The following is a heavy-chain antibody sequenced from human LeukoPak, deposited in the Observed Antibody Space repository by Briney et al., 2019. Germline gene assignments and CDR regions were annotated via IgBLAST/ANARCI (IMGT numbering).Heavy chain of an antibody. J-gene: IGHJ6*03. D-gene: IGHD5-24*01. CDR1: GFTFSSYS. Sequence: GGSLRLSCAASGFTFSSYSMNWVRQAPGKGPEWVANINEDGSEKHYVGSVRGRFTISRDSADNSLHLQMNSLRPEDMAVYYCARGETMDVWGKGTTVTVSS. V-gene: IGHV3-7*01. CDR3: ARGETMDV. CDR2: INEDGSEK.